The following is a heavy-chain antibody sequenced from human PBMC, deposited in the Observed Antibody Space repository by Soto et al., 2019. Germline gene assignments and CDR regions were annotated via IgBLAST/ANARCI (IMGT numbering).Heavy chain of an antibody. CDR2: IYHSGST. D-gene: IGHD3-22*01. CDR3: ARRVVMYYYGMDV. Sequence: SETLSLTCAVSGGSISSSNWWSWVRQPPGKGLEWIGEIYHSGSTNYNPSLKSRVTISVDKSKNQSSLKLSSVTAADTAVYYCARRVVMYYYGMDVWGQGTTVTVSS. J-gene: IGHJ6*02. CDR1: GGSISSSNW. V-gene: IGHV4-4*02.